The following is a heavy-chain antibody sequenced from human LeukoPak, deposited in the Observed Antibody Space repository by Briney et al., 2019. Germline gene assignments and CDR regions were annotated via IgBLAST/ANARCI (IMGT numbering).Heavy chain of an antibody. CDR3: ARGLAVAANWFDP. J-gene: IGHJ5*02. V-gene: IGHV3-7*01. D-gene: IGHD6-19*01. CDR1: GFTFSSYW. CDR2: IKQDGSEK. Sequence: GGSLRLSCAASGFTFSSYWMNWVRQAPGKGPEWVANIKQDGSEKCYVDSVKGRFTISRDNAKNSLSLQMNSLRAEDTAVYYCARGLAVAANWFDPWGQGTLVTVSS.